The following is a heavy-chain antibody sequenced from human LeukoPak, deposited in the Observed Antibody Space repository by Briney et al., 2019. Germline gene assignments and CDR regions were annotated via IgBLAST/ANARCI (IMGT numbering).Heavy chain of an antibody. D-gene: IGHD1-26*01. CDR3: ARDASGSYQYFDY. CDR2: INHSGST. V-gene: IGHV4-34*01. CDR1: GGSFSGYY. Sequence: PSETLSLTCAVYGGSFSGYYWSWIRQPPGKGLEWIGEINHSGSTNYNPSLKSRVTISVDTSKNQFSLKLSSVTAADTAVYYCARDASGSYQYFDYWGQGTLVTVSS. J-gene: IGHJ4*02.